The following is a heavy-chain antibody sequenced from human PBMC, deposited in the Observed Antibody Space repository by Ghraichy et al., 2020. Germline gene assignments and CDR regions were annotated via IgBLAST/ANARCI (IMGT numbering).Heavy chain of an antibody. Sequence: GESLNISCEASGFTFSGFSMNWVRQAPGKGLEWVSYIKSDSSAIHYAASVKGRFTISRDNVRNSLYLQMNSLRDEDTAVYYCARGVGSTDYPTHWFDPLGQGTLVSVAS. V-gene: IGHV3-48*02. CDR3: ARGVGSTDYPTHWFDP. CDR2: IKSDSSAI. CDR1: GFTFSGFS. J-gene: IGHJ5*02. D-gene: IGHD4-11*01.